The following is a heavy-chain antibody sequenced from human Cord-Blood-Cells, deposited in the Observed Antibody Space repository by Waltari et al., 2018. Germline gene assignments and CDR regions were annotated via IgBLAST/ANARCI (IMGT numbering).Heavy chain of an antibody. D-gene: IGHD2-15*01. CDR3: ARLFIPGYGYYGMDV. CDR2: IYYSGST. V-gene: IGHV4-30-4*01. J-gene: IGHJ6*02. Sequence: QVQLQESGPGLVKPSQTLSLTCTVSGGSISSGDSSWSWIRPPPGKGLEWIGYIYYSGSTYYNPSLKSRVTISVDTSKNQFSLKLSSVTAADTAVYYCARLFIPGYGYYGMDVWGQGTTVTVS. CDR1: GGSISSGDSS.